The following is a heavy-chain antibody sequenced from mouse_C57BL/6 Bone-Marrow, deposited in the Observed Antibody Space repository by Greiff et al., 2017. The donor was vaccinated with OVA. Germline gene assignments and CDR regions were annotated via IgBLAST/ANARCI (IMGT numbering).Heavy chain of an antibody. CDR3: ASYDYDAAMDY. J-gene: IGHJ4*01. CDR1: GFSLTSYG. CDR2: IWSGGST. Sequence: VNLVESGPGLVQPSQSLSITCTVSGFSLTSYGVHWVRQSPGKGLEWLGVIWSGGSTDYNAAFISRLSISKDNSKSQVFIKMNSLQADDTAIYYCASYDYDAAMDYWGQGTSVTVSS. D-gene: IGHD2-4*01. V-gene: IGHV2-2*01.